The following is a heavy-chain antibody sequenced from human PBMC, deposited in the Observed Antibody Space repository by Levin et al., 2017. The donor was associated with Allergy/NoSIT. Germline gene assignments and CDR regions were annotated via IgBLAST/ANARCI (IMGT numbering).Heavy chain of an antibody. CDR1: GFSFSSYA. J-gene: IGHJ4*02. Sequence: GESLKISCSASGFSFSSYAMHWVRQTPGMGLEYISAISNNGGSTYYADSVKGRFTISRDNSKNTLFLQMSSLRAEDAAVYYCVKASSNAYNSRNGGGDYWGQGTLVTVSS. V-gene: IGHV3-64D*06. CDR3: VKASSNAYNSRNGGGDY. D-gene: IGHD5-24*01. CDR2: ISNNGGST.